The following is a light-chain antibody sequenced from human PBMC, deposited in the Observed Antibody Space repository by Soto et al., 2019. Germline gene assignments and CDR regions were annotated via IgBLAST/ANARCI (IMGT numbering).Light chain of an antibody. CDR3: QQLNGYPLT. CDR2: SAS. J-gene: IGKJ4*01. CDR1: QGISNN. Sequence: DIQLTQSPSFLSASVGDRVTITCRASQGISNNLAWYQQKPGKAPNLLIYSASTLQRGVPSRFSDSGSGTEFSLTISSLQPEDLATYYCQQLNGYPLTFGGGTKVEIK. V-gene: IGKV1-9*01.